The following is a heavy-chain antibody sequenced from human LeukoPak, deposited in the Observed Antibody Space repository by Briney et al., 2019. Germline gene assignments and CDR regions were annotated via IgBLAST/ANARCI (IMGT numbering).Heavy chain of an antibody. Sequence: GRSLGLSCAASGFTFTSYGMHWVRQAPGKGLEWVAVIWYDGSNKYYADSVKGRFTISRDNSKNTLYLQMNSLRAEDTAVYYCAKDRQWGFFDYWGQGTLVTVSS. J-gene: IGHJ4*02. CDR3: AKDRQWGFFDY. D-gene: IGHD1-26*01. CDR1: GFTFTSYG. V-gene: IGHV3-33*06. CDR2: IWYDGSNK.